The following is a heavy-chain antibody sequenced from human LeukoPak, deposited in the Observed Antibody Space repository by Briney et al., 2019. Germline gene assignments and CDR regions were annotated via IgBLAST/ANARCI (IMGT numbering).Heavy chain of an antibody. J-gene: IGHJ5*02. CDR3: ARRPSGYALSWLDP. CDR1: GGSFSGYY. Sequence: SETLSLTCAVYGGSFSGYYWSWIRQPPGKGLEWTGEINHSGSTNYNPSLKSRVTISVDTSKKQFSLKLSSVTAADTAVYYCARRPSGYALSWLDPWGQGTLVTVSS. CDR2: INHSGST. V-gene: IGHV4-34*01. D-gene: IGHD3-3*01.